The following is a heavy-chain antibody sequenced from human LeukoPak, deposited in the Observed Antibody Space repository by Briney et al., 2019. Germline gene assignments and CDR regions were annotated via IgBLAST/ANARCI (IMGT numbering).Heavy chain of an antibody. Sequence: PSETLSLTCTVSGGSISSSSYYWGWIRQPPGKGLEWIGSIYYSGSTYYNPSLKSRVTISVDTSKNQFSLKLSSVTAADTAVYYCARITVTKYFDLWGRGTLVTVSS. CDR2: IYYSGST. CDR1: GGSISSSSYY. J-gene: IGHJ2*01. V-gene: IGHV4-39*07. D-gene: IGHD4-17*01. CDR3: ARITVTKYFDL.